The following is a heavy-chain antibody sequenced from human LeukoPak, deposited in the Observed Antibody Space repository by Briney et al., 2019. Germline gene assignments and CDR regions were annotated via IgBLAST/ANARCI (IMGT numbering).Heavy chain of an antibody. CDR2: ISGSGGST. D-gene: IGHD2-15*01. J-gene: IGHJ4*02. Sequence: PGGSLRLSCAASGFAFSSYAMSWVRQAPGKGLEWVSAISGSGGSTYYADSVKGRFTISRDNSKNTLYLQMNSLRAEDTAVYYCAKHSGGSCYSSFDYWGQGTLVTVSS. CDR1: GFAFSSYA. V-gene: IGHV3-23*01. CDR3: AKHSGGSCYSSFDY.